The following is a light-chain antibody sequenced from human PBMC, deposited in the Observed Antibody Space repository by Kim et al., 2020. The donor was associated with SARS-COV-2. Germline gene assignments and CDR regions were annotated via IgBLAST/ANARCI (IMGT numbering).Light chain of an antibody. CDR2: GKN. V-gene: IGLV3-19*01. J-gene: IGLJ2*01. CDR3: NSRDSNDNVV. Sequence: VAVGQTVRITCQGDSLRSYYATWYQQKPGQAPILVIYGKNNRPSGIPDRFSGPSSGNTASLTITGTQAGDEADYYCNSRDSNDNVVFGGGTKLTVL. CDR1: SLRSYY.